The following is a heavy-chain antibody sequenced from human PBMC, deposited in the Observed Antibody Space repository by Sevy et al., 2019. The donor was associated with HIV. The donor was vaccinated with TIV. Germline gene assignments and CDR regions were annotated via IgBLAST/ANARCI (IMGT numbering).Heavy chain of an antibody. CDR1: GFTFSSFD. CDR3: ARMGNYYDRSGYLYYYYGMDV. Sequence: GSLRLSCAASGFTFSSFDMHWVRQATGKGLEWVSSIGTAGDTYYAGSVKGRFTISREKANNSLYLQMNSLRAGDTAVYYCARMGNYYDRSGYLYYYYGMDVWGQGTTVTVSS. D-gene: IGHD3-22*01. J-gene: IGHJ6*02. CDR2: IGTAGDT. V-gene: IGHV3-13*01.